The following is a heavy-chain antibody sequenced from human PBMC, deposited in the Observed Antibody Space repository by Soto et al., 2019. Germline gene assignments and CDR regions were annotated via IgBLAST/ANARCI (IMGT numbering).Heavy chain of an antibody. V-gene: IGHV4-39*01. CDR2: IYYSGST. D-gene: IGHD5-12*01. J-gene: IGHJ4*02. CDR1: GGSISSSSYY. Sequence: SETLSLTCTVSGGSISSSSYYWGWIRQLPGKGLEWIGSIYYSGSTYYNPSLKSRVTISVDTSKNQFSLKLGSVTAADTAVYYCASSRDGYNYADYWGQGTLVTVSS. CDR3: ASSRDGYNYADY.